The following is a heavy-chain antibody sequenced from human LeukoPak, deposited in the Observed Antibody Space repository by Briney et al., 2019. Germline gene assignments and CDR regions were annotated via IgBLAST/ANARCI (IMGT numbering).Heavy chain of an antibody. Sequence: SEPLSLTCSVCGGSMNSYYWMWMRQPARKGLEWVGRVYTSGNTNYHPSLKSRVTMSVATSKNQFSLKLTSVTAADTAVYYCARGLSHSKDIWGQGTMVTVSS. CDR1: GGSMNSYY. CDR2: VYTSGNT. J-gene: IGHJ3*02. CDR3: ARGLSHSKDI. V-gene: IGHV4-4*07.